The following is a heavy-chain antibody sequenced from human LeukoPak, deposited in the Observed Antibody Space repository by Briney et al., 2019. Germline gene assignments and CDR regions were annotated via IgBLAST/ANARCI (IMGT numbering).Heavy chain of an antibody. V-gene: IGHV1-18*01. CDR3: ARDQAAGWPPVYFEY. J-gene: IGHJ4*02. Sequence: ASVKVSCETSGYSFTDYGISWLRQAPGQRPEWMGWITGYNGNTGNAQKFQDRVTMTIDTSTATAYMELRSLRSDDTAVYYCARDQAAGWPPVYFEYWGQGTPVTVSP. CDR2: ITGYNGNT. CDR1: GYSFTDYG. D-gene: IGHD6-13*01.